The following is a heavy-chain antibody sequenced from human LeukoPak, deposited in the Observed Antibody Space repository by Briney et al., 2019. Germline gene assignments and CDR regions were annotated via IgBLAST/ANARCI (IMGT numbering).Heavy chain of an antibody. J-gene: IGHJ6*02. Sequence: GGSLRLSCTASGFTFSSFAMHWVRQAPGKGLEWVSLITNSGVTTHYADSVKGRFTISRDNSRSTLYLRLNSLRADDTALYYCAKARLYCSSGTCSDHPATLTGMDVWGQGTTVTVSS. V-gene: IGHV3-23*01. D-gene: IGHD2-15*01. CDR3: AKARLYCSSGTCSDHPATLTGMDV. CDR1: GFTFSSFA. CDR2: ITNSGVTT.